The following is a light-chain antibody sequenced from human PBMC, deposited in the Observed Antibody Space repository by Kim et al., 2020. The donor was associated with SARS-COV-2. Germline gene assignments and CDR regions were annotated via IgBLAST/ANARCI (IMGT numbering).Light chain of an antibody. Sequence: EIVLTQSPGTLSLSPGERATLSCRASQSVTSNYLAWYLQKPGQAPRLLMYGASSRATVIPDRFSGSGSGTDFTLTISRLEPEDFAVYYCQQYGRLITFGQGTRLEIK. V-gene: IGKV3-20*01. J-gene: IGKJ5*01. CDR2: GAS. CDR1: QSVTSNY. CDR3: QQYGRLIT.